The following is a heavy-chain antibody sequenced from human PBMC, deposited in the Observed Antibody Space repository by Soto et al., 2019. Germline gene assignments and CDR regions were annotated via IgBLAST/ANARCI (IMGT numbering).Heavy chain of an antibody. CDR2: MNPNSGNT. V-gene: IGHV1-8*01. CDR3: ARSRTTVVDY. D-gene: IGHD4-17*01. CDR1: GYSFTSYD. Sequence: ASVKVSCKASGYSFTSYDINWVRQATGQGLEWMGWMNPNSGNTGQPQRFQGRVTMTRNTSISTAYMELSNLYSDDTAVYYCARSRTTVVDYWGQGTQVTSPQ. J-gene: IGHJ4*02.